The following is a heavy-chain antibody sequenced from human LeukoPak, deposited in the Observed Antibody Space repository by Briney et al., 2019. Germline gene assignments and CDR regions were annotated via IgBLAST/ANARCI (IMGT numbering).Heavy chain of an antibody. CDR2: IYYSGST. V-gene: IGHV4-59*01. Sequence: SETLSLTCSVSGGSISSYYWSWIRQPPGKGLEWIGYIYYSGSTNYNPSLKSRVTISVDTSKNQFSLKLSSVTAADTAVYYCARDASIAVAGTDIWGQGTMVTVSS. J-gene: IGHJ3*02. CDR3: ARDASIAVAGTDI. CDR1: GGSISSYY. D-gene: IGHD6-19*01.